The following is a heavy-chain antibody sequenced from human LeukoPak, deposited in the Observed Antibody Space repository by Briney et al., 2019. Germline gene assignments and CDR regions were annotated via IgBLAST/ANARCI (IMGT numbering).Heavy chain of an antibody. V-gene: IGHV4-59*01. CDR2: IYYSGST. CDR1: GGSISSYY. D-gene: IGHD6-13*01. Sequence: SETLSLTCTVSGGSISSYYWSWIRQPPGKGLEWIGYIYYSGSTNYNPSLKGRVTISVDTSKNQFSLKLSSVTAADTVVYYCARDHVIGAAAAPRESQYYYYYGMDVWGQGTTVTVSS. J-gene: IGHJ6*02. CDR3: ARDHVIGAAAAPRESQYYYYYGMDV.